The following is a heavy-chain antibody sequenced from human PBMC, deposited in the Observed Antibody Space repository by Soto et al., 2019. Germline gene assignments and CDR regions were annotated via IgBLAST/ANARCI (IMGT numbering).Heavy chain of an antibody. J-gene: IGHJ4*02. CDR3: AAPPRY. D-gene: IGHD6-6*01. Sequence: QVQLQESGPGLVKPSETLSLTCTVSGGSISGYFWSWIRQPPGKGLQWIGNIYNSGNTDHNPSLMRRVTISVDTSRNQVSLNLTSMTAADTAVYFCAAPPRYWGQGILVAVSS. V-gene: IGHV4-59*01. CDR1: GGSISGYF. CDR2: IYNSGNT.